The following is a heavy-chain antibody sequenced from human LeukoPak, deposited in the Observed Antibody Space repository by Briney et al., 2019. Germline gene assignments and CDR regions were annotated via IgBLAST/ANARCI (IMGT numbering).Heavy chain of an antibody. CDR1: GGTFSSYA. CDR3: ARDPPSIRHDWFDP. CDR2: IIPIFGTA. Sequence: GASVKVSCKASGGTFSSYAISWVRQAPGQGLEWMGGIIPIFGTANYAQKFQGRVTITADESTSTAYMELSSLRSEDTAVYYCARDPPSIRHDWFDPWGQGTLVTVSS. D-gene: IGHD2/OR15-2a*01. V-gene: IGHV1-69*13. J-gene: IGHJ5*02.